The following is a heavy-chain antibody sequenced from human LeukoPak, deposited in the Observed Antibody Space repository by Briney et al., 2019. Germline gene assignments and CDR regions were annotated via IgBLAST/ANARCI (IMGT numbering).Heavy chain of an antibody. D-gene: IGHD3-10*01. CDR2: INHSGST. Sequence: SETLSLTCAVYGGSFSGYYWSWIRQPPGKGLEWIGEINHSGSTNYNPSLKSRVTISVDTSKNQFSLKLSSVTAADTAVYYCARRSGGTMVRGPTKNWFDPWGQGTLVTVSS. V-gene: IGHV4-34*01. J-gene: IGHJ5*02. CDR1: GGSFSGYY. CDR3: ARRSGGTMVRGPTKNWFDP.